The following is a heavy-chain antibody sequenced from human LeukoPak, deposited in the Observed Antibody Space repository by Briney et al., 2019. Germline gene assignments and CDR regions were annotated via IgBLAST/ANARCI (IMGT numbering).Heavy chain of an antibody. Sequence: SETLSLTCAVYGGSFSGYYWSWIRQPPGKGLEWIGEINHSGSTNYNPSLKSRVTISVDTSKNQFSLKLSSGTAADTAVYYCARGPSDLDYWGQGTLVTVSS. CDR2: INHSGST. J-gene: IGHJ4*02. CDR3: ARGPSDLDY. V-gene: IGHV4-34*01. CDR1: GGSFSGYY.